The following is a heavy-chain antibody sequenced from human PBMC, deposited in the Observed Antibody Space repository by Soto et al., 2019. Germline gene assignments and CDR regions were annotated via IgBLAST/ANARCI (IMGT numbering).Heavy chain of an antibody. CDR1: GFTFSSYS. Sequence: EVQLVESGGGLVKPGGSLRLSCAASGFTFSSYSMNWVRQAPGKGLEWVSSISSSSSYIYYGDSVKGRFPISRDNARTSLFLQMNSLRAEDTAVYYCGRDGEQGLAHGGGHYYYSGMDVWGQGTTVTVSS. D-gene: IGHD6-19*01. J-gene: IGHJ6*02. CDR3: GRDGEQGLAHGGGHYYYSGMDV. V-gene: IGHV3-21*01. CDR2: ISSSSSYI.